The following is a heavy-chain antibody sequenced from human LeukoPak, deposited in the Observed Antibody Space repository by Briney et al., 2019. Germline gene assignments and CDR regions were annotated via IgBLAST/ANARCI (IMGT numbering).Heavy chain of an antibody. Sequence: SETLSLTCTVSGGSISSYYWSWIRQPPGKGLEWIGYISYSGTTNYNPSLKSRVTISVDTSKNQISLKLSSVTAADTAVYYCARHGSGSVAAPKYWGQGALVTVSS. CDR2: ISYSGTT. CDR3: ARHGSGSVAAPKY. D-gene: IGHD4-23*01. CDR1: GGSISSYY. V-gene: IGHV4-59*08. J-gene: IGHJ4*02.